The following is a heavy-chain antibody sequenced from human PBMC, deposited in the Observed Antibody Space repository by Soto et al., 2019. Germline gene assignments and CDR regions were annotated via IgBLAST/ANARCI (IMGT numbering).Heavy chain of an antibody. J-gene: IGHJ5*02. V-gene: IGHV1-8*01. CDR1: GYTLTSYD. CDR2: MNPNSGNT. CDR3: ARGIVIGAAGTRWFDP. D-gene: IGHD6-13*01. Sequence: ASVKFSCKASGYTLTSYDINWVRQATGQGLEWMGWMNPNSGNTRYAHKLQVRVTMTRNTSISTAYMELSSLRSEYTAVYYCARGIVIGAAGTRWFDPWGQGTLVTVSS.